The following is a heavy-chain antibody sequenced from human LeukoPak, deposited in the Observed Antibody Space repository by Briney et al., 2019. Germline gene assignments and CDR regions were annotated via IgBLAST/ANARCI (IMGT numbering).Heavy chain of an antibody. V-gene: IGHV3-7*03. D-gene: IGHD2-8*01. CDR3: ARNNGMDV. CDR1: GFPFSSYW. J-gene: IGHJ4*02. Sequence: GGSLRLSCVASGFPFSSYWMTWVRQAPGKGLEWVANIKQDGSKKSYVDSVKGRFTISKDNAKNSLYLQMNSLRAEDTALYHCARNNGMDVWGQGTLVTVSS. CDR2: IKQDGSKK.